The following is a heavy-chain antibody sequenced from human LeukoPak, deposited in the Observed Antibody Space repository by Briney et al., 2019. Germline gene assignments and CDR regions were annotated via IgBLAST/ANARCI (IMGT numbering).Heavy chain of an antibody. Sequence: PSETLSLTCTVSGGSISTYSWNWIRQPAGKGLEWIGRIFASGSTNYNPSLKSRVTMSVDTSKNQFSLKLSSVTAADTAVYYCARDQYYYDSSGYSYFDYWGQGTLVTVSS. D-gene: IGHD3-22*01. V-gene: IGHV4-4*07. CDR2: IFASGST. J-gene: IGHJ4*02. CDR1: GGSISTYS. CDR3: ARDQYYYDSSGYSYFDY.